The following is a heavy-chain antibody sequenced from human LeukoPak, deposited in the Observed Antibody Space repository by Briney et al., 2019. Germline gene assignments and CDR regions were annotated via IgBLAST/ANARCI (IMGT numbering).Heavy chain of an antibody. CDR2: IYTTGST. V-gene: IGHV4-4*07. CDR3: ARNALRGYIYGFDY. Sequence: SETVSLTCTVPGGSISNYFWSGKGQPAGKGLEWFGRIYTTGSTNCNGPLESDDSMSVDTSKNQFSQRLNSVTAADTAVYFCARNALRGYIYGFDYWGQRTMAADSS. CDR1: GGSISNYF. J-gene: IGHJ4*02. D-gene: IGHD5-18*01.